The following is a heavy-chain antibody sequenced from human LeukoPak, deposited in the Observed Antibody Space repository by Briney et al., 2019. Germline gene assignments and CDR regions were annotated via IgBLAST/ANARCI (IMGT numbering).Heavy chain of an antibody. CDR2: ISSNGGST. V-gene: IGHV3-64*01. J-gene: IGHJ4*02. CDR3: AKDTPGIAVAGAFDY. D-gene: IGHD6-19*01. CDR1: GFTFSSYA. Sequence: PGGSLRLSCAASGFTFSSYAMHWVRQAPGKGLEYVSAISSNGGSTYYANSVKGRFTISRDNSKNTLYLQMNSLRAEDTAVYYCAKDTPGIAVAGAFDYWGQGTLVTVSS.